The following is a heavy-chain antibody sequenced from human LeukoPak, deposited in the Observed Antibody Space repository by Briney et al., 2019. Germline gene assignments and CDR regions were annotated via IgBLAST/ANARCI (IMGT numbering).Heavy chain of an antibody. V-gene: IGHV3-30*04. J-gene: IGHJ4*02. D-gene: IGHD3-9*01. CDR2: ISYDGSNK. CDR1: GFTFSSYA. Sequence: PGGSLRLSCAASGFTFSSYAMHWVRQAPGKGLEWVAVISYDGSNKYYADSVKGRFTISRDNSKNTLYLQMNSLRAEDTAVYYCARDGDILTGYSNFDYWGQGTLVTVSS. CDR3: ARDGDILTGYSNFDY.